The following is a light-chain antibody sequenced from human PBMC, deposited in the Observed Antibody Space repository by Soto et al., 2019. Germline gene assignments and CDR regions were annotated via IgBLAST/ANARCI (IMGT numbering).Light chain of an antibody. V-gene: IGLV1-40*01. CDR1: SSNIGAGYD. J-gene: IGLJ2*01. CDR2: GNS. CDR3: QSYDSSLSGVV. Sequence: QYVLTQPPSVSGAPGQRVTISCTGSSSNIGAGYDVHWYQQLPGTAPKLLIYGNSNRPSGVPDRFSGSKSGTSASLAITGLQAEDEDYYYCQSYDSSLSGVVFGGGTKLTVL.